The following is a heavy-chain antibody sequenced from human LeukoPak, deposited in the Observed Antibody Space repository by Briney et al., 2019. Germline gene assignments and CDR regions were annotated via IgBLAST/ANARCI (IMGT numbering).Heavy chain of an antibody. CDR1: GFTLSSYW. CDR3: ARDGGYMDV. J-gene: IGHJ6*03. CDR2: IKQDGSEK. Sequence: PGGSLRLSCAASGFTLSSYWMSWVRQAPGKGLEWVANIKQDGSEKYYVDSVKGRFTISRDNAKNSLYLQMNSLRAEDTAVYYCARDGGYMDVWGKGTTVTVSS. V-gene: IGHV3-7*01. D-gene: IGHD3-16*01.